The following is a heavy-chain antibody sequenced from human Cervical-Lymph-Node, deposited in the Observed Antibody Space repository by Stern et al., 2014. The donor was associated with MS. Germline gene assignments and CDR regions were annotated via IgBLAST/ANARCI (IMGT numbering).Heavy chain of an antibody. V-gene: IGHV1-69*01. J-gene: IGHJ6*02. D-gene: IGHD3-10*01. CDR1: GGTFSSFA. Sequence: VHLVESGAEVKKPGSSVRVSCKASGGTFSSFAISWVRQAPGPGLEWMGGIIPMFDAPNYAQKFQGRVTITADASTRTAYMELNSLTSDDTAVYYCASSVGELTPETVWGQGTTVTVFS. CDR3: ASSVGELTPETV. CDR2: IIPMFDAP.